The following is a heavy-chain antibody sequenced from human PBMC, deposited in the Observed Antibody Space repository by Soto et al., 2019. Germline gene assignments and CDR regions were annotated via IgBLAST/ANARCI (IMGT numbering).Heavy chain of an antibody. Sequence: QLQLQESGPGLAKPSETLSLTCTVSGGSVSSSSNFWGWIRQPPGKGLEWIGNLYYSGSTHYNPSLKSGVNISEETSRNQFSLRLSSVTAADTAVYYCARRRTRGVTTKAWYFDLWGRGTLVTVSS. CDR1: GGSVSSSSNF. CDR2: LYYSGST. CDR3: ARRRTRGVTTKAWYFDL. J-gene: IGHJ2*01. D-gene: IGHD2-21*02. V-gene: IGHV4-39*01.